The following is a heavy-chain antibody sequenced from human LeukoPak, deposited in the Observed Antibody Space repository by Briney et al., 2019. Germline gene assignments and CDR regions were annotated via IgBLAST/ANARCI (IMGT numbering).Heavy chain of an antibody. J-gene: IGHJ3*02. Sequence: GGSLKLSCAASGFSVSTNYMTWVRQAPGKGLEWVSIIYAGGKTYYADSVKGRFTISRDNSRNALYLQMNSLRVDDTAVYCCARVLSGGGRDDVFDIWGQGTMVTVAS. D-gene: IGHD1-26*01. CDR2: IYAGGKT. CDR1: GFSVSTNY. V-gene: IGHV3-53*01. CDR3: ARVLSGGGRDDVFDI.